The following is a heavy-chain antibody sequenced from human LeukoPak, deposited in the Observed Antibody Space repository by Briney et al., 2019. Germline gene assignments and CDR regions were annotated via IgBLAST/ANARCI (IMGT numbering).Heavy chain of an antibody. CDR3: TRDLMLGIAAASYFDY. Sequence: GGPLRLSCAASGFTFSNAWMSWVRQAPGKGLEWVGFIRSKAYGGTTEYAASVKGRFIISRDDSKSIAYLQMNSLKTEDTAVYYCTRDLMLGIAAASYFDYWGQGTLVTVSS. V-gene: IGHV3-49*04. CDR1: GFTFSNAW. CDR2: IRSKAYGGTT. D-gene: IGHD6-13*01. J-gene: IGHJ4*02.